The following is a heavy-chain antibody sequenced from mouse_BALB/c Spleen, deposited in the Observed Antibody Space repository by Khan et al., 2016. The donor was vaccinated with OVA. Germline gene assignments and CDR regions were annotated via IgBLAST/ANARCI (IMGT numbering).Heavy chain of an antibody. CDR1: GYTFTSYT. CDR3: VREVAYHRSDGWFAY. J-gene: IGHJ3*01. V-gene: IGHV1-4*01. CDR2: INPSNYYT. D-gene: IGHD2-14*01. Sequence: QVQLKESGAELARPGASVKMSCKASGYTFTSYTMHWVRQRPGQAPEWVGHINPSNYYTNYNQNFKDKATLIVDKSSSTAYMQLSSLTSEDSAVYYCVREVAYHRSDGWFAYWGQGTLVTVSA.